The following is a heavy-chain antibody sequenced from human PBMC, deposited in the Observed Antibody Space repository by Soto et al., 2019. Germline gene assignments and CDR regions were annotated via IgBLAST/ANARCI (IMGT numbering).Heavy chain of an antibody. D-gene: IGHD2-15*01. V-gene: IGHV3-73*02. J-gene: IGHJ4*02. CDR3: TRTADGGRPLDY. CDR2: IRSKANSYAT. CDR1: GFTFSGSA. Sequence: EVQLVESGGGLVQPGGSLKLSCAASGFTFSGSAMHWLRQASGTGLEWVGRIRSKANSYATAYAASVKGRFTISRDDSKNTAYLQMDSLNTEDTAVYYCTRTADGGRPLDYWGQGTLVTVSS.